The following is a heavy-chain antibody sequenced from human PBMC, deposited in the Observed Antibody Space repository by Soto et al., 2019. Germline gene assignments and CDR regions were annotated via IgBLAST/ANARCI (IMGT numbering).Heavy chain of an antibody. CDR2: INPGDSDA. D-gene: IGHD3-10*01. J-gene: IGHJ5*02. CDR1: GYLFTHYW. Sequence: GESLQISCTGSGYLFTHYWIAWVRQMNGKGLEWMGIINPGDSDARYNPSFQGQVIISVDKSISTAYLYWSSLKASDTAMYYCARQASTQAYYYDSGTSVGWFDPWGQGTLVTVSS. V-gene: IGHV5-51*01. CDR3: ARQASTQAYYYDSGTSVGWFDP.